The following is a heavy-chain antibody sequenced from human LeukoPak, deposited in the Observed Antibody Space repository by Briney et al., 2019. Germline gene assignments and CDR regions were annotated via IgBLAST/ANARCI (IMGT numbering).Heavy chain of an antibody. CDR2: IIPMFGIA. CDR1: GGTFSRYA. V-gene: IGHV1-69*01. Sequence: SVQVSCKASGGTFSRYAISWVRQAPGQGLEWMGGIIPMFGIANYAQKFQGRVTITADESTSTAYMELSSLRSEDTAVYYCARDRPYTGGWRGFDYWGQGTLVTVSS. CDR3: ARDRPYTGGWRGFDY. J-gene: IGHJ4*02. D-gene: IGHD6-19*01.